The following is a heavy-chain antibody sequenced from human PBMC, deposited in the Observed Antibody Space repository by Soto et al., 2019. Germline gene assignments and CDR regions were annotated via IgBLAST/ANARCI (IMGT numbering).Heavy chain of an antibody. CDR3: ARDQQDYYGMDV. Sequence: QVQLVESGGGVVQPGRSLRLSCAASGFTFSSYAMHWVRQAPGKGLEWVAVISYDGSNKYYADSVKGRFTISRDNSKNKLYLQMNSLRAEDTAVYYCARDQQDYYGMDVWGQGTTVTVSS. V-gene: IGHV3-30-3*01. D-gene: IGHD6-13*01. CDR1: GFTFSSYA. CDR2: ISYDGSNK. J-gene: IGHJ6*02.